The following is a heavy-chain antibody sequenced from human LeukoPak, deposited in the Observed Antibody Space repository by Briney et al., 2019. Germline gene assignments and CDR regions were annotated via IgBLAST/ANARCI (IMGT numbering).Heavy chain of an antibody. J-gene: IGHJ4*02. V-gene: IGHV4-34*01. CDR2: INHSGSA. CDR1: GGSFSGYY. D-gene: IGHD5-24*01. Sequence: SETLSLTCAVYGGSFSGYYWSWIRQPPGKGLEWIGEINHSGSANYNPSLKSRVTISVDTSKNQFSLKLSSVTAADTAVYYCARARWLDIDYWGQGTLVTVSS. CDR3: ARARWLDIDY.